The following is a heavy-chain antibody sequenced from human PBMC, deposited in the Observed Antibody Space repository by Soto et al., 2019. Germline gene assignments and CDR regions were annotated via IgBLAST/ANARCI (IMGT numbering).Heavy chain of an antibody. J-gene: IGHJ4*02. Sequence: QVQLVQSGAEVKKPGASVKVSCKASGYTFIGYYMHWVRQAPGQGLEWMGWINPNSGGTNYAQKFQGWVTMTRDTSISTAYMELSRLRSDDTAVYYCARSTTDRVLLWFGELLRYFDYWGQGTLVTVSS. CDR3: ARSTTDRVLLWFGELLRYFDY. CDR2: INPNSGGT. CDR1: GYTFIGYY. D-gene: IGHD3-10*01. V-gene: IGHV1-2*04.